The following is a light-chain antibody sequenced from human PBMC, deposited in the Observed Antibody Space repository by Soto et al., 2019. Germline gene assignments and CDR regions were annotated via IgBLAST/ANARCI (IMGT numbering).Light chain of an antibody. V-gene: IGLV2-14*01. Sequence: HSALTQPASVSGSPGQSITISCTGTSSDVGGYNYVSWYQHHPGKAPKLMIFEVSNRPSGVSNRFSGSKSGNTASLTISGLQAEDEADYYCSSYTITSTLGVVFGGGTKLTVL. CDR1: SSDVGGYNY. J-gene: IGLJ2*01. CDR3: SSYTITSTLGVV. CDR2: EVS.